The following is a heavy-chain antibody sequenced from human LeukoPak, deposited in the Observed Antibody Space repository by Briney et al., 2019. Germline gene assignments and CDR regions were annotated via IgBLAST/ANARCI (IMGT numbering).Heavy chain of an antibody. J-gene: IGHJ4*02. CDR1: GFTFSSYG. Sequence: GGSLRLSCAASGFTFSSYGMHWVRQAPGKGLEWVAFIRYDGSNKYYADSVKGRFTISRDNSKNTLYLQMNSLRAEDTAVYYCARDSGYSSGWYWNYWGQGTLVTVSS. CDR3: ARDSGYSSGWYWNY. V-gene: IGHV3-30*02. D-gene: IGHD6-19*01. CDR2: IRYDGSNK.